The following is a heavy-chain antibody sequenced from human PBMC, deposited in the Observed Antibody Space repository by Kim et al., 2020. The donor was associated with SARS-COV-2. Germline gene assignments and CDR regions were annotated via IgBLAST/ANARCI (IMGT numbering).Heavy chain of an antibody. Sequence: YYADSGKGRFTISRDNAKNSLYLQMNSLRAEDTAVYYCARGGSPSPYYFDYWGQGTLVTVSS. CDR3: ARGGSPSPYYFDY. J-gene: IGHJ4*02. D-gene: IGHD2-15*01. V-gene: IGHV3-21*01.